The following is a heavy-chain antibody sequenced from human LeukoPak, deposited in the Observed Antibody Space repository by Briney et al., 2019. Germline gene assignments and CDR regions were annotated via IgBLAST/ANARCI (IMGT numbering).Heavy chain of an antibody. V-gene: IGHV3-30*18. CDR3: AKVQSKRITMVRGVIHGAFAI. CDR1: GFTFSSYG. D-gene: IGHD3-10*01. Sequence: GGSLRLSCAASGFTFSSYGMHWVRQAPGKGLEWVAVISYDGSNKYYADSVKGRFTISRDNSKNTLYLQMNSLRAEDTAVYYCAKVQSKRITMVRGVIHGAFAIWGQGTMVTVSS. J-gene: IGHJ3*02. CDR2: ISYDGSNK.